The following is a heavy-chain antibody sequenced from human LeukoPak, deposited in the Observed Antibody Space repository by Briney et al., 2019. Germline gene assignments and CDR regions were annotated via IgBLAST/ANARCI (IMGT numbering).Heavy chain of an antibody. J-gene: IGHJ6*03. D-gene: IGHD4-11*01. CDR1: GFTFDDYA. CDR2: ISWDGGST. Sequence: GGSLRLSCAASGFTFDDYAMHWVRQAPGKGLEWVSLISWDGGSTYYADSVKGRFTISRDNSKSSLYLQMNSLRSEDTALYYCAKGRSNYENYYYYYYMDVWGKGTTVTVSS. V-gene: IGHV3-43D*03. CDR3: AKGRSNYENYYYYYYMDV.